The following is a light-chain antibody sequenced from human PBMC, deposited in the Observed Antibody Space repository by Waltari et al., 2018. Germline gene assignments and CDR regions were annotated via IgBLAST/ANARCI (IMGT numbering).Light chain of an antibody. V-gene: IGKV1-5*03. CDR3: QQYDNYPVT. J-gene: IGKJ4*01. CDR2: KAS. Sequence: DIQMTQSPSTLSASVGDRVTITCRARQSISSWLAWYQQKPEKAPNLLVYKASSLQSGVPSRFSGSGSGTEFTLIISSLQPDDFGTYYCQQYDNYPVTFGGGTKVEIK. CDR1: QSISSW.